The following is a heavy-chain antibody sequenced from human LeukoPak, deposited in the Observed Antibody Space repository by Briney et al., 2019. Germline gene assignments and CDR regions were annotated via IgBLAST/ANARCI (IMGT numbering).Heavy chain of an antibody. D-gene: IGHD6-13*01. CDR2: IIPIFGTA. J-gene: IGHJ6*03. CDR1: GGTFSSYA. CDR3: ARVVAAAGSYYYYYMDV. Sequence: SVKVSCKASGGTFSSYAIIWVRQAPGQGLEWMGGIIPIFGTANYAQKFQGRVTITTDESTSTAYMELSSLRPEDTAVYYCARVVAAAGSYYYYYMDVWGKGTTVTVSS. V-gene: IGHV1-69*05.